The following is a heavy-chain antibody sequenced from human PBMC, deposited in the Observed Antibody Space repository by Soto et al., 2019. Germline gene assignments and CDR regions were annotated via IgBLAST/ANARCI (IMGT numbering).Heavy chain of an antibody. CDR3: ARENCSGGSCPAGFDP. CDR2: ISYDGSNK. Sequence: TGGSRGLSCAPSGCPFSSYPMHWAGRAPGRGLEWVAVISYDGSNKYYADSVKGRFTISRDNSKNTLYLQMNSLRAEDTAVYYCARENCSGGSCPAGFDPWGQGTLVTVSS. J-gene: IGHJ5*02. CDR1: GCPFSSYP. V-gene: IGHV3-30-3*01. D-gene: IGHD2-15*01.